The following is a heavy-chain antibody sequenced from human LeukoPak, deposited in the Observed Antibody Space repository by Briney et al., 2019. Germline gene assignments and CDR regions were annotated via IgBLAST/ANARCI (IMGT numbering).Heavy chain of an antibody. CDR2: INPSGGST. CDR1: GYTFTSYY. V-gene: IGHV1-46*01. J-gene: IGHJ5*02. D-gene: IGHD5-24*01. Sequence: ASVKVSCKASGYTFTSYYMHWVRQAPGQGLDWMGIINPSGGSTSYAQKFQGRVTMTRDTSTSTVYMELSSLRSEDTAVYYCARDGRKRWLQLPVIPTYNWFDPWGQGTLVTVSS. CDR3: ARDGRKRWLQLPVIPTYNWFDP.